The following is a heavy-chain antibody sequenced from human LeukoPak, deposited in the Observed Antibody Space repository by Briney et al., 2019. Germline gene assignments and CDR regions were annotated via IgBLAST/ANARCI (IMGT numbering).Heavy chain of an antibody. V-gene: IGHV3-30*04. CDR2: ISYDGSNK. CDR3: ARDGVSAYCSSTSCPDAFDI. J-gene: IGHJ3*02. CDR1: GFTFSSYA. D-gene: IGHD2-2*01. Sequence: GGSLRLSCAASGFTFSSYAMHWVRQAPGKGLEWVAVISYDGSNKYYADSVKGRFTISRDNSKNTLYLQMNSLRAEDTAVYYCARDGVSAYCSSTSCPDAFDIWGQGTMVTVSS.